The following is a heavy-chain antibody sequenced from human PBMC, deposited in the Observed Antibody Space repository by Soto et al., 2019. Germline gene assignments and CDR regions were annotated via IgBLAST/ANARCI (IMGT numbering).Heavy chain of an antibody. CDR3: ARASAPLNIVVVPAAMSFDY. D-gene: IGHD2-2*01. V-gene: IGHV4-59*12. CDR2: IYYSGST. J-gene: IGHJ4*02. CDR1: GGSISSYY. Sequence: SETLSLTCTVSGGSISSYYWSWIRQPPGKGLEWIGYIYYSGSTNYNPSLKSRVTISVDTSKNQFSLKLSSVTAADTAVYYCARASAPLNIVVVPAAMSFDYWGQGTLVTVSS.